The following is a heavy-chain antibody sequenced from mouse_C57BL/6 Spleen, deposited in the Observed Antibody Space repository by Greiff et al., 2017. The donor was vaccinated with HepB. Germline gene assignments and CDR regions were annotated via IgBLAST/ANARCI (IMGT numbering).Heavy chain of an antibody. Sequence: EVQRVESGGGLVQPGGSLSLSCAASGFTFPAYYMSWVRQPPGKALEWLGFIRNKANGYTTEYSASVKGRFTISRDNSQSILYLQMNALRAEDSSTYYCSRYKSNYGDYWGQGTTLTVSS. CDR1: GFTFPAYY. CDR3: SRYKSNYGDY. J-gene: IGHJ2*01. V-gene: IGHV7-3*01. CDR2: IRNKANGYTT. D-gene: IGHD2-5*01.